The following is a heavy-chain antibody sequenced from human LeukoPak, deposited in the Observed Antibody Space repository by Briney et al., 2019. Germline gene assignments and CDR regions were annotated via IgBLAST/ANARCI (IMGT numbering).Heavy chain of an antibody. J-gene: IGHJ4*02. D-gene: IGHD6-13*01. CDR1: GFTFSSYW. CDR3: ATNPPSSSWVY. Sequence: GGSLRLSCAASGFTFSSYWMQWVRQAPGKGLVWVSRINSDGSSTSYADSVKGRFTISRDNAKNTLYLQMNSLRAEDTAVYYCATNPPSSSWVYWGQGTLVTVSS. CDR2: INSDGSST. V-gene: IGHV3-74*01.